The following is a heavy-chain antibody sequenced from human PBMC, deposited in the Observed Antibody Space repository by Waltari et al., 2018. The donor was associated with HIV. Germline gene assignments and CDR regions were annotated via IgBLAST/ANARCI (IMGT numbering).Heavy chain of an antibody. CDR2: IWSHGRNQ. CDR3: ARVSYSSGWFEDY. Sequence: QVQLVESGGGVVQPGRSLRLSCAASGFRFTSFGMHWVRQAPGKGLEWVAVIWSHGRNQYYADSVKGRFTISRDNSKNTLFLQMNSLRVGDTAVYYCARVSYSSGWFEDYWGQGTLVTVSS. V-gene: IGHV3-33*01. J-gene: IGHJ4*02. CDR1: GFRFTSFG. D-gene: IGHD6-19*01.